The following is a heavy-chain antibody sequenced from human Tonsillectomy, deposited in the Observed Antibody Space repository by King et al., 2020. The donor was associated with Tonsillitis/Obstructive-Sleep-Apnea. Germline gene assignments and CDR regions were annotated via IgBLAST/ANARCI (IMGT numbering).Heavy chain of an antibody. CDR2: ISGSGDTI. D-gene: IGHD2-8*02. J-gene: IGHJ6*02. CDR1: FCLKNKT. V-gene: IGHV3-23*01. Sequence: FCLKNKTMSWVRQSPGKGLYWVSSISGSGDTIYYVDSVKGLVTISRDNSKNTLYFQMPRLRDEDTAAYYSVKLTAPYICTGTSCRHYYYDGMEVWGQVSTGTVSS. CDR3: VKLTAPYICTGTSCRHYYYDGMEV.